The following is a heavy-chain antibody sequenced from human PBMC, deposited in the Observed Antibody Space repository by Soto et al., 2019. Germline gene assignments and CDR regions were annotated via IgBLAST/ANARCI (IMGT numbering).Heavy chain of an antibody. CDR3: VWGHFYPKPRAIEWAPKRRYYFDY. CDR2: IIPIFGTA. V-gene: IGHV1-69*06. D-gene: IGHD3-3*02. Sequence: SVKVSLKASGGTFMSYAISWVRQAPGQGLEWMGGIIPIFGTANYAQKFQGRVTITADKSTSTAYMELSSLRSEDTAVYYCVWGHFYPKPRAIEWAPKRRYYFDYWGQGTLVTVSS. J-gene: IGHJ4*02. CDR1: GGTFMSYA.